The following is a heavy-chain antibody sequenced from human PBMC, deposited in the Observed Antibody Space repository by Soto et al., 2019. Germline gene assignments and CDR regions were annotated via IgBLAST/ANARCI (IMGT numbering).Heavy chain of an antibody. J-gene: IGHJ6*02. CDR1: AFSFSHYA. Sequence: GGSLRLSCGASAFSFSHYAMHWVRQAPGKGLECVAVISYDGNIKSYADSVKCRFTISRDNSENTLYLQMNSLSPEYTAVYYCARAGYCSVGRFYSPYYDYYGMDVWGQGTTVTVSS. CDR2: ISYDGNIK. CDR3: ARAGYCSVGRFYSPYYDYYGMDV. D-gene: IGHD2-15*01. V-gene: IGHV3-30-3*01.